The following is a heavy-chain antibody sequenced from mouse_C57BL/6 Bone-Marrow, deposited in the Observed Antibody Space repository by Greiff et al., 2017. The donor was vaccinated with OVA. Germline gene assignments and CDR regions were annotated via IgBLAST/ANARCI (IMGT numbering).Heavy chain of an antibody. Sequence: VQLQQSGPVLVKPGASVKMSCKASGYTFTDYYTNWVKQSHGKSLEWIGVINPYNGGTSYNQKFKGKATLTVDKSSSTAYMELNSLTSEDSAVYYCADDYDVDAMDYWGQGTSVTVSS. CDR1: GYTFTDYY. J-gene: IGHJ4*01. CDR2: INPYNGGT. D-gene: IGHD2-4*01. V-gene: IGHV1-19*01. CDR3: ADDYDVDAMDY.